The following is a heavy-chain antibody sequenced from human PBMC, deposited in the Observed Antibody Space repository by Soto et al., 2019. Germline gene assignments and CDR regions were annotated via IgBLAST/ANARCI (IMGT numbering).Heavy chain of an antibody. CDR2: INAGNGNT. CDR1: GYTFTSYA. D-gene: IGHD3-16*01. CDR3: ARMYDYVWGTLSY. J-gene: IGHJ4*02. Sequence: GASVKVSCKASGYTFTSYAMHWVRQAPGQRLEWMGWINAGNGNTKYSQKFQGRVTITRDTSASTAYMELSSLRSEDTAVYYCARMYDYVWGTLSYWGQGTLVTVSS. V-gene: IGHV1-3*01.